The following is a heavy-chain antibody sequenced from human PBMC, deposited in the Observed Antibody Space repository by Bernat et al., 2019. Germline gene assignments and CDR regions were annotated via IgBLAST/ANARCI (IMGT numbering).Heavy chain of an antibody. CDR2: IYYSGTT. J-gene: IGHJ6*02. V-gene: IGHV4-30-4*01. Sequence: QVQLQESGPGLGKPSQTLSLTCTVSGGSISSGDYYWSWIRQPPGKGLEWIGYIYYSGTTYYNPSLKSRLTISVDTSKNQFSLKLSSVTATDTAVYYCAILDLGYCTSTSCYYYYGMDVWGQGTTVTVSS. D-gene: IGHD2-2*01. CDR1: GGSISSGDYY. CDR3: AILDLGYCTSTSCYYYYGMDV.